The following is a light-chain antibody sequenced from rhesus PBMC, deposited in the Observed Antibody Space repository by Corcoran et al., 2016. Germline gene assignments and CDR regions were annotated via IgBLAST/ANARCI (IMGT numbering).Light chain of an antibody. CDR3: QHGYGTPYS. CDR2: KAS. CDR1: ENVNNY. J-gene: IGKJ2*01. Sequence: DNQMTQSPSSLSASVGDRVTITCRASENVNNYLNWYQQKPGKAPKLLIYKASTLQSGVPSRLSGSGSGTDYTFTISSLQPEDVATYYCQHGYGTPYSFGQGTKVEIK. V-gene: IGKV1-74*01.